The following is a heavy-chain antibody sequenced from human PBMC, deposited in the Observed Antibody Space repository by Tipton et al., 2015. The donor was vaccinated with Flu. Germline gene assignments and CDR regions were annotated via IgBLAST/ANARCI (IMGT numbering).Heavy chain of an antibody. V-gene: IGHV4-61*02. CDR1: GGSISSGNYY. CDR2: LYTSGST. CDR3: ARGPHYDFWSGQSGVSNGMDV. J-gene: IGHJ6*02. Sequence: TLSLTCTVSGGSISSGNYYWGWIRQHPGKGLEWIGRLYTSGSTNYNPSLKSRVTMSVDTSKNQFSLKLSSVSAADTAVYYCARGPHYDFWSGQSGVSNGMDVWGQGTTVTVSS. D-gene: IGHD3-3*01.